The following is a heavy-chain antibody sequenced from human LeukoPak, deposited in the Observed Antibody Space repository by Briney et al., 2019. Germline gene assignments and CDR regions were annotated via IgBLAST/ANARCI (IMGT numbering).Heavy chain of an antibody. Sequence: ASVKVSCKASRYTFTSYDINWVRQATGQGLEWMGWMNPNSGNTGYAQKFQGRVTMTRNTSISTAYMELSSLRSEDTAVYYCARGLVRGVIAYYYYYYGMDVWGQGTTVTVSS. D-gene: IGHD3-10*01. CDR1: RYTFTSYD. CDR2: MNPNSGNT. CDR3: ARGLVRGVIAYYYYYYGMDV. V-gene: IGHV1-8*01. J-gene: IGHJ6*02.